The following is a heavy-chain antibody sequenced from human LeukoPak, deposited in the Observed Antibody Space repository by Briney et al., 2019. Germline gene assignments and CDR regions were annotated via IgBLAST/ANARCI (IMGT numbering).Heavy chain of an antibody. D-gene: IGHD6-19*01. V-gene: IGHV1-2*06. CDR2: INPNSGGT. CDR1: GYTFTGYY. J-gene: IGHJ4*02. CDR3: ARDFRAVAGTINY. Sequence: GASVKVSCKASGYTFTGYYMHWVRQAPGQGLEWMGRINPNSGGTNYAQKFQGRVTMTRDTSISTAYMELSRLRSDDTAEYYCARDFRAVAGTINYWGQGTLVTVSS.